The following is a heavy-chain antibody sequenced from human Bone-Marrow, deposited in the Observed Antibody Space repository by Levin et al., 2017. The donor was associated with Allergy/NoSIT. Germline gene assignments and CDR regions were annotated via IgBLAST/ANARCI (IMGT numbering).Heavy chain of an antibody. CDR1: GATFSTNG. J-gene: IGHJ5*02. V-gene: IGHV1-69*13. CDR2: IVPIFEKS. Sequence: SVKVSCKTSGATFSTNGISWVRQAPGQGLEWMGAIVPIFEKSNYAQKFRGRVTISADESTSTAYMEVNSLTSEYTALHYCAREAQGCNFAPWGQGTLVTVSS. D-gene: IGHD4-23*01. CDR3: AREAQGCNFAP.